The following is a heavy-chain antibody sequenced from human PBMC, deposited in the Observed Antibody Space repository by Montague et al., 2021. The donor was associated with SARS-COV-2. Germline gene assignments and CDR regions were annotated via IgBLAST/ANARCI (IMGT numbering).Heavy chain of an antibody. V-gene: IGHV4-34*01. J-gene: IGHJ3*02. CDR2: VNQSGTT. D-gene: IGHD2-2*01. CDR3: ARGRRPVVVPDAGAAGRAFDI. Sequence: SETLSLTCAISGGSFSNYYWSWIRQPPGKGLEWIGEVNQSGTTIYNPSVKSGVTISEDTSKNQFYLRLNSVTAADTAVYYCARGRRPVVVPDAGAAGRAFDIWGQGTMVTVSS. CDR1: GGSFSNYY.